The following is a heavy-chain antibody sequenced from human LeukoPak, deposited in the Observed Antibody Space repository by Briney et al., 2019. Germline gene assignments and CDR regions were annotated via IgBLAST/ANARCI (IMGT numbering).Heavy chain of an antibody. D-gene: IGHD3-10*01. J-gene: IGHJ4*02. CDR1: GFTFSSYA. CDR2: ISGSGGST. V-gene: IGHV3-23*01. CDR3: AHHPFYGSGSYYSYYFDY. Sequence: PGGSLRLFCAASGFTFSSYAMSWVRQAPGKGLEWVSAISGSGGSTYYADSVKGRFTISRDNSKNTLYLQMNSLRAEDTAVYYCAHHPFYGSGSYYSYYFDYWGQGTLVTVSS.